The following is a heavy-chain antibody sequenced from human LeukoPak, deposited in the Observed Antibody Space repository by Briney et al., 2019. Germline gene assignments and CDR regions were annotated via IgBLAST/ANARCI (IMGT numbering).Heavy chain of an antibody. D-gene: IGHD5-18*01. Sequence: SETLSLTCTVSGGSISTYYWTWIRQPPGKGLEWIGYISYSGSTNYNPSLKSRVTFSVDTSKNHFSLKLTSVTAADTAVYYCVRRYNSGPYYFDYWGQGTLVTVSS. J-gene: IGHJ4*02. CDR3: VRRYNSGPYYFDY. CDR1: GGSISTYY. CDR2: ISYSGST. V-gene: IGHV4-59*01.